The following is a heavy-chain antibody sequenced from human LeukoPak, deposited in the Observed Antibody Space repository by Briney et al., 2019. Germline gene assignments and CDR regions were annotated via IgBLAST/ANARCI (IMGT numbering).Heavy chain of an antibody. D-gene: IGHD1-26*01. J-gene: IGHJ6*02. CDR1: GFTVSSNY. Sequence: QTGGSLRLSCAASGFTVSSNYMSWVRQAPGKGLEWVSVIYSGGSTYYADPVKGRFTISRDNSKNTLYLQMNSLRAEDTAVYYCARDRRWELPTSYYYYGMDVWGQGTTVTVSS. CDR3: ARDRRWELPTSYYYYGMDV. CDR2: IYSGGST. V-gene: IGHV3-66*01.